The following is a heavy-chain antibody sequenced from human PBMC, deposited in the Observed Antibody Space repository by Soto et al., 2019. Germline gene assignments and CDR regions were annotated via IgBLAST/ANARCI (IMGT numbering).Heavy chain of an antibody. V-gene: IGHV3-7*01. Sequence: VGSLRLSCAASGFTFSNYWMSWVRQAPGKGLEWVANIKQDGSEKYYVDSVKGRFTLSRDNAQNSLQLQMNSLRAEDTAIYFCARVAYGNGWIFDHWGQGTLVTVSS. CDR2: IKQDGSEK. J-gene: IGHJ4*01. D-gene: IGHD6-19*01. CDR3: ARVAYGNGWIFDH. CDR1: GFTFSNYW.